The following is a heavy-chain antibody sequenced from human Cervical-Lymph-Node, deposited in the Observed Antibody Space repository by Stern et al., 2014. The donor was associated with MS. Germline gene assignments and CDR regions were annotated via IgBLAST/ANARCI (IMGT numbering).Heavy chain of an antibody. CDR2: ISYDGSNN. J-gene: IGHJ6*02. CDR3: ARDRLDGDYVYYYGLDV. Sequence: VQLVQSGGGVVRPGRSLRLSCATSGFTFSRYAVLWVRQAPGKGLEWVAAISYDGSNNDKGAPGKGRFTISRDNSENTLFLQMNNLRPEDSGVYHCARDRLDGDYVYYYGLDVWGQGTTVTVSS. D-gene: IGHD4-17*01. CDR1: GFTFSRYA. V-gene: IGHV3-30*04.